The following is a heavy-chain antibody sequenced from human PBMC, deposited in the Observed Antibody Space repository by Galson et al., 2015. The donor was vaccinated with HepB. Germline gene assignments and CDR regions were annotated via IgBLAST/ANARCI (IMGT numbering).Heavy chain of an antibody. V-gene: IGHV5-51*03. J-gene: IGHJ3*02. CDR1: GYSFTNYW. CDR3: ARPVGAFGSGIKGAYDI. D-gene: IGHD3-10*01. CDR2: VYPDDSEI. Sequence: QSGAEVKKPGESLKISCTGSGYSFTNYWIGWVRQVPGKGLEWMGIVYPDDSEIRYSPSFQGQVIISVDKSISTAYLRWGFLKASDTGVYFCARPVGAFGSGIKGAYDIWGQGTLVTVSS.